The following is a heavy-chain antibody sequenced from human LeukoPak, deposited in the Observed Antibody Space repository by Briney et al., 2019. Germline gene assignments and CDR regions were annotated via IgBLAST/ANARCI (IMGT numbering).Heavy chain of an antibody. CDR3: AKGRSIVGATRVDY. CDR2: ISGSGGST. Sequence: GGSLRLSCAASGFTFSSYAMSWVRQARGEGREWVSAISGSGGSTYYADCVKGRFTISRDNSQNTLYLQMNPLRAEDTAVYYCAKGRSIVGATRVDYWGQGPLVTVSS. J-gene: IGHJ4*02. CDR1: GFTFSSYA. V-gene: IGHV3-23*01. D-gene: IGHD1-26*01.